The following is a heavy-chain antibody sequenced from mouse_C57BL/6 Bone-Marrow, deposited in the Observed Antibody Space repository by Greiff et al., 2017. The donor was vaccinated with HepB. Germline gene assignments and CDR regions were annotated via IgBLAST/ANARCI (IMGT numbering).Heavy chain of an antibody. D-gene: IGHD1-1*01. V-gene: IGHV1-4*01. J-gene: IGHJ1*03. CDR3: ARDTAVVTYRYWYFDV. CDR2: INPSSGYT. Sequence: QVQLQQSGAELARPGASVKMSCKASGYTFTSYTMHWVNQRPGQGLEWIGYINPSSGYTKYNQKFKDKATLTADKSSSTAYMQLSSLTSADSAVYYYARDTAVVTYRYWYFDVWGTGTTVTVSS. CDR1: GYTFTSYT.